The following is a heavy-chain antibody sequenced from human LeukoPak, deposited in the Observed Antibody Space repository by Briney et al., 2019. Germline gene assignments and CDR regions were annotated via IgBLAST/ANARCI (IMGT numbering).Heavy chain of an antibody. V-gene: IGHV5-51*01. Sequence: VESLNISCKGSGYSFTIYWIGWVRQMPGKGLEWMGIIDTRYSLSFQGQVTISADKSISTAYLQWSSLKASDTAMYYCASGPYYGSGSSVDYWGQGTLVTVSS. D-gene: IGHD3-10*01. J-gene: IGHJ4*02. CDR3: ASGPYYGSGSSVDY. CDR2: IDT. CDR1: GYSFTIYW.